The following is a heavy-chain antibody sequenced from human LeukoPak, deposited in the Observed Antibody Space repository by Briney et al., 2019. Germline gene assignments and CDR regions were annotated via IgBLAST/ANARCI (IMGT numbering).Heavy chain of an antibody. CDR3: AREGLVAFDI. D-gene: IGHD1-26*01. CDR1: GYTFTSYG. Sequence: ASVKDSCKASGYTFTSYGISWVRQAPGQGLEWMGWISAYNGNTNYAQRLQGRVNMTTDTSTSTAYRELRSLRSDDTAVYYRAREGLVAFDIWGQGTMVTVSS. V-gene: IGHV1-18*01. J-gene: IGHJ3*02. CDR2: ISAYNGNT.